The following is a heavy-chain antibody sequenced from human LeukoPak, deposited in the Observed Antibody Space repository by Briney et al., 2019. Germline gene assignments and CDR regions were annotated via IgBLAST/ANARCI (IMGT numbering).Heavy chain of an antibody. Sequence: PSETLSLTCTVSGGSISSGDYYWSWIRQPPGKGLEWIGYIYYSGSTYYNPSLKSRVTISVDTSKNQFSLKLSSVTAADTAVYYCARASQRYGLPRDYWGQGTLVTVSS. D-gene: IGHD5-18*01. V-gene: IGHV4-30-4*01. CDR3: ARASQRYGLPRDY. J-gene: IGHJ4*02. CDR1: GGSISSGDYY. CDR2: IYYSGST.